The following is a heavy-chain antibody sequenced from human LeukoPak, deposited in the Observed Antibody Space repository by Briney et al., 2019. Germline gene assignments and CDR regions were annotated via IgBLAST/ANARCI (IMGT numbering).Heavy chain of an antibody. CDR3: ARGRPYYYGSGSYYY. CDR1: GGSFSGYY. Sequence: SETLSLTCAVYGGSFSGYYWSWIRQPPGKGLEWIGEINHSGSTNYNPSLKSRVTISVDTSKNQFSLKLSSVTAADTAVYYCARGRPYYYGSGSYYYWGQGTLVTVSS. D-gene: IGHD3-10*01. V-gene: IGHV4-34*01. CDR2: INHSGST. J-gene: IGHJ4*02.